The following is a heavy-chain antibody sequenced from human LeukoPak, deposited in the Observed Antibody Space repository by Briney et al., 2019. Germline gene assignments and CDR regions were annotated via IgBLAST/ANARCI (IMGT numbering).Heavy chain of an antibody. CDR2: INPSAGTT. J-gene: IGHJ4*02. CDR3: ARDGKNCYGSGSLFDY. D-gene: IGHD3-10*01. V-gene: IGHV1-46*01. CDR1: GYTFTSYF. Sequence: ASVKVSCKASGYTFTSYFIHWVRQAPGQGLEWMGIINPSAGTTTYAQKFQGRVTMTGDTSKSTVNMELSSLRSEDTGVYYCARDGKNCYGSGSLFDYWGQGTLVTVSS.